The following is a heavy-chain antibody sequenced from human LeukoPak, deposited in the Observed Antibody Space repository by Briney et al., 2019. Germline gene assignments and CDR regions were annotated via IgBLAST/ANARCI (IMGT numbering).Heavy chain of an antibody. CDR1: GYTFTSYA. Sequence: ASVTVSCKASGYTFTSYAIHWVRQAPGQRLEWMGWINAGNGNTKYSQKFQGRVTITRDTSASTAYMELSSLRSEDTAVYYCARGSSGYPRYFDYWGQGTLVTVSS. D-gene: IGHD3-22*01. J-gene: IGHJ4*02. CDR2: INAGNGNT. V-gene: IGHV1-3*01. CDR3: ARGSSGYPRYFDY.